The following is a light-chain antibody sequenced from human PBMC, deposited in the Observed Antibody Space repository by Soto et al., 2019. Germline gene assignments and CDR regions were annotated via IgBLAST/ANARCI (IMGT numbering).Light chain of an antibody. CDR3: SSYTSSITVV. V-gene: IGLV2-14*01. Sequence: QSVLTQPASVSGSPGQSITISCTGTSSDVGGYHYVSWYQQHPGKAPKLMIYDVSNRPSGVSNRFSGSKSGNTASLTISGLQAEDEADYYCSSYTSSITVVFGGGTKVTVL. J-gene: IGLJ2*01. CDR2: DVS. CDR1: SSDVGGYHY.